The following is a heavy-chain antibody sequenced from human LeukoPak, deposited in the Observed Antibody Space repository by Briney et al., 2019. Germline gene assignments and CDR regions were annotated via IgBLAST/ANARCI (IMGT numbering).Heavy chain of an antibody. CDR3: AYSVVHXXPFDY. CDR2: IIPIFGTA. V-gene: IGHV1-69*13. Sequence: VXVXXKXSGGTFSSYAISWVRQAPGQGLEWMGGIIPIFGTANYAQKFQGRVTITADESTSTAYMEVSSLRSEDTAVYYCAYSVVHXXPFDYWGQGTLVTASS. J-gene: IGHJ4*02. D-gene: IGHD2-15*01. CDR1: GGTFSSYA.